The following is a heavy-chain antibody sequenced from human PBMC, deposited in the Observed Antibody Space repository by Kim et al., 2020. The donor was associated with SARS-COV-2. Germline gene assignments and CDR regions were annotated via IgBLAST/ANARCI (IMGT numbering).Heavy chain of an antibody. V-gene: IGHV3-48*02. Sequence: WGSLRLSCAASGFTFSSYSMNWVRQAPGKGLEWVSYISSSSSTIYYADSVKGRFTISRDNAKNSLYLQMNSLRDEDTAVYYCNYGSTPVYYYGMDVWGQGTTVTVSS. CDR3: NYGSTPVYYYGMDV. J-gene: IGHJ6*02. D-gene: IGHD3-10*01. CDR1: GFTFSSYS. CDR2: ISSSSSTI.